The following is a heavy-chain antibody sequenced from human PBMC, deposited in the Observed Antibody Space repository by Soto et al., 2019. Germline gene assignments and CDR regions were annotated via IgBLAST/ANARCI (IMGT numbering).Heavy chain of an antibody. Sequence: KPSETLSLTCSVSGGSISRGYYYWSWIRQPPGKGLEWIGNIYYSGNTYDNPSLKSLLIISIDTSKNQFSLKVGSLTADDTAVYYCSSSWLYRMDHCGQGTRFTVSS. D-gene: IGHD5-12*01. CDR3: SSSWLYRMDH. V-gene: IGHV4-30-4*01. J-gene: IGHJ6*02. CDR1: GGSISRGYYY. CDR2: IYYSGNT.